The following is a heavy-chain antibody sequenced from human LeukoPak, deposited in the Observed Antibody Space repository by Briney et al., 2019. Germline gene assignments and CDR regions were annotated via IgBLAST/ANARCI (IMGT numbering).Heavy chain of an antibody. Sequence: SETLSLTCTVSGGSISSYYWSWIRQPAGKGLEWIGRIYTSGSTNYNPSLKSRVTMSVDTSKNQFSLKLSSVTAADTAVYYCSRGRYDFWSGYYLDYWGQGTLVTVSS. D-gene: IGHD3-3*01. CDR1: GGSISSYY. V-gene: IGHV4-4*07. J-gene: IGHJ4*02. CDR3: SRGRYDFWSGYYLDY. CDR2: IYTSGST.